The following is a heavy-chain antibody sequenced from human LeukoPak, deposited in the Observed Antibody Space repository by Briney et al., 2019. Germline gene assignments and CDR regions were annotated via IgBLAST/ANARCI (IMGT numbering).Heavy chain of an antibody. CDR1: GSTFSSYA. J-gene: IGHJ3*02. CDR3: ARVGQYYDFWSGPLHDAFDI. Sequence: PGRSLRLSCAASGSTFSSYAMHWVRQAPGKGLEWVAVISYDGSNKYYADSVKGRFTISRDNSKNTLYLQMNSLRAEDTAVYYCARVGQYYDFWSGPLHDAFDIWGQGTMVTVSS. CDR2: ISYDGSNK. V-gene: IGHV3-30-3*01. D-gene: IGHD3-3*01.